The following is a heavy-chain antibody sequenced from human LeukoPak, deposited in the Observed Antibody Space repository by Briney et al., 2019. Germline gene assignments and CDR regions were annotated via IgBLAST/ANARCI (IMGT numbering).Heavy chain of an antibody. CDR3: ARAPDGYYELDEGFFDY. D-gene: IGHD5-18*01. J-gene: IGHJ4*02. V-gene: IGHV4-59*01. CDR2: IYYSGST. Sequence: PSETLSLTCTVSGGSISSYYWSWIRQPPGKGLEWIGYIYYSGSTNSNPSLQSRVTISVDTSKNQFSLKLSSVTAADTAVYYCARAPDGYYELDEGFFDYWGQGTLVTVSS. CDR1: GGSISSYY.